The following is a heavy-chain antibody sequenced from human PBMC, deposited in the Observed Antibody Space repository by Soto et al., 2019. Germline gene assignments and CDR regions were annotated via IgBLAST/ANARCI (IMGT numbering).Heavy chain of an antibody. V-gene: IGHV3-23*01. CDR1: GFTFSSYA. CDR3: AKDRRTTIFGVVPDLDV. CDR2: ISGSGGST. J-gene: IGHJ6*02. Sequence: GSLRLSCAASGFTFSSYAMSWVRQAPGKGLEWVSAISGSGGSTYYADSVKGRFTISRDNSKNTLYLQMNSLRAEDTAVYYCAKDRRTTIFGVVPDLDVWGQGTTVTVSS. D-gene: IGHD3-3*01.